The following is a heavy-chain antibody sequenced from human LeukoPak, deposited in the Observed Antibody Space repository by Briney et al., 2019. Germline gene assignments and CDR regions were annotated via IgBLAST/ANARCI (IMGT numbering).Heavy chain of an antibody. CDR2: IYYSGST. Sequence: SQTLSLTCTVSGGSISSGSYYWSWIRQPPGKGLEWIGYIYYSGSTNYNPSLKSRVTISVDTSKNQFSLKLSSVTAADTAVYYCARDGELDILTGDYYGMDVWGQGTTVTVSS. J-gene: IGHJ6*02. D-gene: IGHD3-9*01. V-gene: IGHV4-61*01. CDR3: ARDGELDILTGDYYGMDV. CDR1: GGSISSGSYY.